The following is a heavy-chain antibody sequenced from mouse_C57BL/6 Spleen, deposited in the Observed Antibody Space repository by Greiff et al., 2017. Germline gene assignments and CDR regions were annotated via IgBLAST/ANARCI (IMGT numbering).Heavy chain of an antibody. CDR2: ISDGGSYT. Sequence: EVKLVESGGGLVKPGGSLKLSCAASGFTFSSYAMSWVRQTPEKRLEWVATISDGGSYTYYPDNVKGRFTISRDNAKNNLYLQMSHLKSEDTAMYYCARGGGRGWFAYWGQGTLVTVSA. V-gene: IGHV5-4*03. J-gene: IGHJ3*01. CDR3: ARGGGRGWFAY. CDR1: GFTFSSYA.